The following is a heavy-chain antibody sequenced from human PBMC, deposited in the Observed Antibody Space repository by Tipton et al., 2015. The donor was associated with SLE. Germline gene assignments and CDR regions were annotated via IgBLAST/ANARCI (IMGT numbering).Heavy chain of an antibody. CDR1: GFTFSRHW. D-gene: IGHD7-27*01. Sequence: SLRLSCAASGFTFSRHWMNWVRQAPGKGLEWVANIKEDGSEKYHVDSVKGRITISRDNGKNSLYLQMNSLRAEDTAVYYCARDRGWGSSREVDYWGQGTLVTVSS. J-gene: IGHJ4*02. CDR2: IKEDGSEK. CDR3: ARDRGWGSSREVDY. V-gene: IGHV3-7*01.